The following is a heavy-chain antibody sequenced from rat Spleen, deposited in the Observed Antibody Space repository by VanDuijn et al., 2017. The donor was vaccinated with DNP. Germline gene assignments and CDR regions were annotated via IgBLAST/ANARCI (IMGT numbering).Heavy chain of an antibody. J-gene: IGHJ4*01. D-gene: IGHD1-4*01. CDR3: TRDPRVPGLGVMDA. Sequence: QVQLKESGPGLVQPSQTLSLTCTVSGFSLTSNSVSWVRQPPGKGLEWMGAIWSGGSTNYNSALKSRLSISRDTSKSQVFLKLNILQTEDTAIYYCTRDPRVPGLGVMDAWGQGASVTVSS. CDR2: IWSGGST. CDR1: GFSLTSNS. V-gene: IGHV2-15*01.